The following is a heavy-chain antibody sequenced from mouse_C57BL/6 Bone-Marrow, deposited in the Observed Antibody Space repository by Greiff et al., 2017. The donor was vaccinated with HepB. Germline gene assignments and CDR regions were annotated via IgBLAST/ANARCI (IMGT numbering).Heavy chain of an antibody. CDR1: GYTFTSYW. CDR2: IYPGSGST. J-gene: IGHJ4*01. CDR3: ARGHGYPYAMDY. D-gene: IGHD2-2*01. V-gene: IGHV1-55*01. Sequence: QVQLQQPGAELVRPGTSVKLSCKASGYTFTSYWITWVKQRPGQGLEWIGDIYPGSGSTNYNEKFKSKATLTVDTSSSTAYMQLSSLTSEDSAVYYCARGHGYPYAMDYWGQGTSVTVSS.